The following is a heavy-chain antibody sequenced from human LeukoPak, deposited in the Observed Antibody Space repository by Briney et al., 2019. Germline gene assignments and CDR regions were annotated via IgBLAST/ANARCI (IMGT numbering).Heavy chain of an antibody. CDR2: IKQDGSEK. Sequence: GGSLRLSCAASGFTFSSDWMTWVRQAPGKGLEWVAHIKQDGSEKYYVDSVKGRFTISRDNAKNSLFLQMNSLRAEDTAIYYCVKDRIPYGYYSVDFWGQGTLVTVSS. CDR1: GFTFSSDW. D-gene: IGHD3-3*01. V-gene: IGHV3-7*03. CDR3: VKDRIPYGYYSVDF. J-gene: IGHJ4*02.